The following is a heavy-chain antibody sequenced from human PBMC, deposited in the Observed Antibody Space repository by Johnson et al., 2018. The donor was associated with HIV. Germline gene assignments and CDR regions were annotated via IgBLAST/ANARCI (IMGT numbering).Heavy chain of an antibody. J-gene: IGHJ3*02. CDR3: AREITLIMGAGAAFDI. D-gene: IGHD3-22*01. CDR2: ITWNGGGI. V-gene: IGHV3-20*04. Sequence: VQLVESGVGLVQPGRSLRLSCAASGFTFDDFGMTWIRQAPGKGLEWVSGITWNGGGIGYADSVRGRFTISRDNAKNSLYLQMNSLRVEDTAVYYCAREITLIMGAGAAFDIWGQGTMVTVSS. CDR1: GFTFDDFG.